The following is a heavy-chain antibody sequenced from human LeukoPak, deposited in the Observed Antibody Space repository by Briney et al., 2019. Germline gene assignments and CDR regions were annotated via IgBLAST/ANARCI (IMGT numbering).Heavy chain of an antibody. V-gene: IGHV5-51*01. CDR3: ATYFAGAETFDI. D-gene: IGHD3-16*01. Sequence: GESLKISCKVSGYSLANNWIGWVRQKPGKGLEWMGLIFPGDSDTKYSPSFQGQVTISADKSISSAYLQWSSLKASDTAMYYCATYFAGAETFDIWGQGTMVTVSS. CDR2: IFPGDSDT. CDR1: GYSLANNW. J-gene: IGHJ3*02.